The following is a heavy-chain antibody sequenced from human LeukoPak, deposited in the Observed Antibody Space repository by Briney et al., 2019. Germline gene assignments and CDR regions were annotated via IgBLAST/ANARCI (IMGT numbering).Heavy chain of an antibody. CDR2: GEST. CDR1: GGSIRSASYH. CDR3: ARDYWGSLDF. Sequence: SETLSLTCTVSGGSIRSASYHWGWIRQPPGKGLEWIGYGESTNYNSSLRSRVTISVDRSKSQFSLQLRSLTVADTAVYYCARDYWGSLDFWGRGILVTVSS. D-gene: IGHD7-27*01. V-gene: IGHV4-39*07. J-gene: IGHJ4*02.